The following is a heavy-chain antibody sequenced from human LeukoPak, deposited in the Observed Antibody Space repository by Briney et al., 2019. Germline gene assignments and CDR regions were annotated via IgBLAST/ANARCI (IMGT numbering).Heavy chain of an antibody. CDR1: GYTFTSYG. Sequence: ASVKVSCKASGYTFTSYGISWVRQAPGQGPEWMGWISAYNGNTNYAQKLQGRVTMTTDTSTSTAYMELRSLRSDDTAVYYCARARWITLGGVIVILDWFDPWGQGTLVTVSS. D-gene: IGHD3-16*02. J-gene: IGHJ5*02. CDR3: ARARWITLGGVIVILDWFDP. CDR2: ISAYNGNT. V-gene: IGHV1-18*01.